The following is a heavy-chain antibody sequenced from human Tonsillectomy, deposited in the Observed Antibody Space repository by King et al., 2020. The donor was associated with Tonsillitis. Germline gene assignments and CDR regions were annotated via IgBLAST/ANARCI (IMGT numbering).Heavy chain of an antibody. CDR3: ARRDGALDYYYYGLDV. J-gene: IGHJ6*02. Sequence: VQLVESGGGVVQPGRSLRLSCAASGFTFRSYAMHWVRQAPGKGLELVADISYDGSNKYYADSVKGRFTISRDNSKNTLFLQMNSLRTKDTAVYYCARRDGALDYYYYGLDVWGQGTTVTVSS. V-gene: IGHV3-30-3*01. CDR2: ISYDGSNK. CDR1: GFTFRSYA. D-gene: IGHD4-17*01.